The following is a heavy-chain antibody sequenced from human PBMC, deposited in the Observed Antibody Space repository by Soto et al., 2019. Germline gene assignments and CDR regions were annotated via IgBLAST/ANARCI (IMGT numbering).Heavy chain of an antibody. V-gene: IGHV3-48*03. CDR1: GLIVSSNH. Sequence: GGSLRLSCAASGLIVSSNHMNWVRQAPGKGLECVSYIFTTGTTMYYADSVKGRITGSRDNAKNSVFLLLNSLRAEDTAVYYCARDKDWDFDYWGQGTLVTVSS. D-gene: IGHD3-9*01. J-gene: IGHJ4*02. CDR3: ARDKDWDFDY. CDR2: IFTTGTTM.